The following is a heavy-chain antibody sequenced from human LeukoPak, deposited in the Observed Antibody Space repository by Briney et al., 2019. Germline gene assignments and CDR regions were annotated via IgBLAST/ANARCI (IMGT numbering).Heavy chain of an antibody. CDR1: GYSFNSYW. Sequence: GESLKISCKASGYSFNSYWIGWVRQLPGKGLDWMGIIFPGDSDTRYSPSFQGQVTISVDKSFNTAYLQWSSLKASDTAIYYCATRAGSHGASDYWGLGTLVTVSS. CDR2: IFPGDSDT. J-gene: IGHJ4*02. V-gene: IGHV5-51*01. D-gene: IGHD6-13*01. CDR3: ATRAGSHGASDY.